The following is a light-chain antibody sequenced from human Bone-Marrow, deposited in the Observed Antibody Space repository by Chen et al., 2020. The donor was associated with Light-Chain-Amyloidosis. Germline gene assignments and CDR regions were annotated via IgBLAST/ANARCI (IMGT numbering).Light chain of an antibody. V-gene: IGKV1-NL1*01. CDR3: QQYYNIPPWT. CDR1: QGVRHA. Sequence: IKMTQFRPSLSASVGDRVTITCRASQGVRHAVAWYQQKPGNGPTLLIYATARLGSGVPSRFSGSDAWTEYTLTINGLQPEDSVTYFCQQYYNIPPWTFAQGTKGKIK. CDR2: ATA. J-gene: IGKJ1*01.